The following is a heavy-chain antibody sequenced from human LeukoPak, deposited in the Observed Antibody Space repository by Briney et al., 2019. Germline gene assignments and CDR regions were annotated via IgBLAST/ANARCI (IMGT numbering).Heavy chain of an antibody. CDR1: GFTFSSYP. V-gene: IGHV3-23*01. J-gene: IGHJ4*02. D-gene: IGHD3-22*01. Sequence: HPGGSLRLSCVASGFTFSSYPMSWVRQAPGKGLEWVSAIGTSDTSTYADSVKGRFTISRDNSKNTLRLQMNSLRAEDTAVYYCAKEEGPYYYDPSYYFDYWGQGTLVTVSS. CDR3: AKEEGPYYYDPSYYFDY. CDR2: IGTSDTST.